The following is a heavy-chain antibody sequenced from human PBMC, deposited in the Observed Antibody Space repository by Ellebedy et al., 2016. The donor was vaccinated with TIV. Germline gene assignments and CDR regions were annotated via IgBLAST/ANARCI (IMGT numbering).Heavy chain of an antibody. CDR3: AKGHTAMVIPFDY. CDR2: ISGSGGST. V-gene: IGHV3-23*01. D-gene: IGHD5-18*01. J-gene: IGHJ4*02. CDR1: GFTFSSYA. Sequence: GESLKISXAASGFTFSSYAMSWVRQAPGKGLEWVSAISGSGGSTYYADSVKGRFTISRDNSKITLYLQMNSLRAEDTAVYYCAKGHTAMVIPFDYWGQGTLVTVSS.